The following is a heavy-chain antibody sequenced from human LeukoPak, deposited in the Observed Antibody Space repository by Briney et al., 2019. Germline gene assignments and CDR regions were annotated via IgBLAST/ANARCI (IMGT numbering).Heavy chain of an antibody. D-gene: IGHD5-24*01. Sequence: GGSLRLSCAASGFTFSSYAMSWVRQAPGKGLEWVSAISGSGGSTYYADSVKGRFTISRDNSKKTLYLQMNRLRAEDRAVYYCAKGGARDGYNPFYYWGQGTLVTVS. CDR3: AKGGARDGYNPFYY. V-gene: IGHV3-23*01. CDR2: ISGSGGST. J-gene: IGHJ4*02. CDR1: GFTFSSYA.